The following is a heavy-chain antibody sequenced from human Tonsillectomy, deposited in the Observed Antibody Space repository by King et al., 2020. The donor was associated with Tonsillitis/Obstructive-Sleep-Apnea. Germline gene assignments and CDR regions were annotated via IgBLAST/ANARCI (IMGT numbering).Heavy chain of an antibody. CDR2: INSDGSST. CDR3: AGYTHTHNAFWSRCYTLYYYYGIDV. V-gene: IGHV3-74*02. CDR1: GFTFSSHW. J-gene: IGHJ6*02. D-gene: IGHD3-3*01. Sequence: VQLVESGGGLVQPGGSLRLSCAASGFTFSSHWMHWVRQAPGKGLVWVSRINSDGSSTSYADSVKGRFTISRDNAKNTLYLQMNSLRAEVTAVYYCAGYTHTHNAFWSRCYTLYYYYGIDVWGQGTTVTVSS.